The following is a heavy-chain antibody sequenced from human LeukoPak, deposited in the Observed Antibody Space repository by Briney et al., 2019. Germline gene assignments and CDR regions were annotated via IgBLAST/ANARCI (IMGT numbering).Heavy chain of an antibody. V-gene: IGHV5-51*01. CDR2: IYPGVSDT. CDR1: GYSFTSYW. CDR3: ARLPSYGDIPYYMDV. Sequence: GESLKISCKGSGYSFTSYWIGWVRQMPGKGLEWMGIIYPGVSDTRYSPSFQGQVTISADKSISTAYLQWSSLKASDTAMYYCARLPSYGDIPYYMDVWGKGTTVTVSS. D-gene: IGHD5-18*01. J-gene: IGHJ6*03.